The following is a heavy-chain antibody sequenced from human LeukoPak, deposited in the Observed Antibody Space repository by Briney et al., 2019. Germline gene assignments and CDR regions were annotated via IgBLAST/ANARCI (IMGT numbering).Heavy chain of an antibody. CDR3: AKGGLWYGKNDH. CDR2: ITGSGDST. V-gene: IGHV3-23*01. Sequence: GGSLRLSCTASGFTFSNYAMSWVRQAPGKGLEWVSTITGSGDSTYNADSVKVRFTISRDNSENTMNLQMNSLRAEDTAVYYCAKGGLWYGKNDHWGQGTLVTVSS. CDR1: GFTFSNYA. D-gene: IGHD6-13*01. J-gene: IGHJ4*02.